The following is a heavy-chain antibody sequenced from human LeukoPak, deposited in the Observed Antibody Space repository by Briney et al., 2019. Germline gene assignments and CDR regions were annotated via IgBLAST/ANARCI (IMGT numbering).Heavy chain of an antibody. D-gene: IGHD2/OR15-2a*01. CDR1: GFNFGVYN. Sequence: PGGSLRLACAATGFNFGVYNMNWVRQAPGKGLEWVSSISSRSSYMDYTDSVRGRFTVSRDNAQDTLYLQMTGLRVEDTAVYYCAREGNFADSFDIWGQGTMVTVSS. CDR3: AREGNFADSFDI. V-gene: IGHV3-21*01. J-gene: IGHJ3*02. CDR2: ISSRSSYM.